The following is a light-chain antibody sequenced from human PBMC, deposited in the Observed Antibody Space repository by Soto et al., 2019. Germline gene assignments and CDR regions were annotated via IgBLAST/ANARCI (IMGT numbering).Light chain of an antibody. CDR1: QGISSA. CDR2: DAS. V-gene: IGKV1-13*02. Sequence: AIQLTQSPSSLSASVGDRVTITCRASQGISSALAWYQQKPGEAPKLLIYDASSLESGVPSRFSGSGSGTDFTLTISSLQPEDFATYYCQQFNSYPPFTFGPGTKVDIK. CDR3: QQFNSYPPFT. J-gene: IGKJ3*01.